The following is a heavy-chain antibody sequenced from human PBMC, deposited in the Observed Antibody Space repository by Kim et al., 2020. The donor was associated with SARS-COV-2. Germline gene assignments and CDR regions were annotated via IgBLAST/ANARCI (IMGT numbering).Heavy chain of an antibody. D-gene: IGHD1-26*01. J-gene: IGHJ6*02. CDR3: ARARGGSYYYGMDV. Sequence: AHSVKGRFTIARDNSENKLYLRMNSLGAEETAVYYCARARGGSYYYGMDVWGQGTTVTVSS. V-gene: IGHV3-30*01.